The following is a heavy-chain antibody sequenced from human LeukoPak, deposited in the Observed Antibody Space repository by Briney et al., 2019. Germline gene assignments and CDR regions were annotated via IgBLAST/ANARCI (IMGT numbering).Heavy chain of an antibody. V-gene: IGHV3-21*04. CDR3: AKAVRFLDWSIDY. D-gene: IGHD3-3*01. CDR2: ISGSGKYI. J-gene: IGHJ4*02. Sequence: GGSLRLSCAASEFTFSSYNMNWVRQAPGKGLEWVSCISGSGKYIYYADSVKGRFTISRDNSKNTLFLQMNSLRAEDTAVYYCAKAVRFLDWSIDYWGQGTLVTVSS. CDR1: EFTFSSYN.